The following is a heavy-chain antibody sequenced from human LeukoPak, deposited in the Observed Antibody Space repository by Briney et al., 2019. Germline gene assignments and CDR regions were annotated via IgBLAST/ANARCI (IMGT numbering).Heavy chain of an antibody. D-gene: IGHD1-26*01. V-gene: IGHV4-4*02. Sequence: PSETLSLTCAVSGGSISSSNWWSWVRPPPGKGLEWIGEIYHSGSTNYNPSLKSRVTISVDKSKNQFSLKLSSVTAADTAVYYCARGATTLYYYYYMDVWGKGTTVTVSS. CDR1: GGSISSSNW. CDR2: IYHSGST. CDR3: ARGATTLYYYYYMDV. J-gene: IGHJ6*03.